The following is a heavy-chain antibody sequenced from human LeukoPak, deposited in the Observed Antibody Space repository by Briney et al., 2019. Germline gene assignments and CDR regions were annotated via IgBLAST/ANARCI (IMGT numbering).Heavy chain of an antibody. D-gene: IGHD4-17*01. V-gene: IGHV1-46*01. Sequence: ASVKVSCKASGYTFTSYYMHWVRQAPGQGLEWMGIINPSGGSTSYAQKFQGRVTMTRDTSTSTVYMELSSLRSEDTAVYYRARDPTTVTAGDAFDIWGQGTMVTVSS. CDR3: ARDPTTVTAGDAFDI. CDR2: INPSGGST. J-gene: IGHJ3*02. CDR1: GYTFTSYY.